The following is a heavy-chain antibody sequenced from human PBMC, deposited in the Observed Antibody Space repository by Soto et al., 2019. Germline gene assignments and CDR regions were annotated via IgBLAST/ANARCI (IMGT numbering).Heavy chain of an antibody. CDR1: GYSFTSYW. D-gene: IGHD2-15*01. V-gene: IGHV5-51*01. Sequence: GESLKISCKGSGYSFTSYWIGWVRQMPGKGLEWMGIIYPGDSDTRYSPSFQGQVTISADKSISTAYLQWSSLKASDTAMYYCATTGDCSGGSFYQKPRYYYYYMDVWGKGTXVTVS. CDR3: ATTGDCSGGSFYQKPRYYYYYMDV. CDR2: IYPGDSDT. J-gene: IGHJ6*03.